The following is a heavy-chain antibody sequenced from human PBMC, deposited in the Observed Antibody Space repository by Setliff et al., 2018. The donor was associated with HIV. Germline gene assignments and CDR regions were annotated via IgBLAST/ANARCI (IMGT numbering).Heavy chain of an antibody. V-gene: IGHV1-2*02. CDR1: GYTFTGYY. D-gene: IGHD3-10*01. CDR2: INPKSGAI. Sequence: RASVKVSCKASGYTFTGYYIDWLRQAPAHGLEWMGRINPKSGAINYAQKFQGRVTVTRDTSISTAYMELRRLTSDDTAVYYCARGGLYWGQGTLVTVSS. CDR3: ARGGLY. J-gene: IGHJ4*02.